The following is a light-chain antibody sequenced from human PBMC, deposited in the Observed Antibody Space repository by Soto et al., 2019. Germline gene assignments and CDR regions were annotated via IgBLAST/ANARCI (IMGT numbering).Light chain of an antibody. J-gene: IGLJ1*01. CDR1: SSDVGGYNR. CDR3: SSYTGSSTWV. V-gene: IGLV2-18*02. CDR2: EVS. Sequence: QAVLTQPPSVSGSPGQSGTISCAGTSSDVGGYNRVSWYQQPPGTAPKLVISEVSNRPSGVPDRFSGSKSANTASLTISGLQAEDEADYYCSSYTGSSTWVFGTGTKLTVL.